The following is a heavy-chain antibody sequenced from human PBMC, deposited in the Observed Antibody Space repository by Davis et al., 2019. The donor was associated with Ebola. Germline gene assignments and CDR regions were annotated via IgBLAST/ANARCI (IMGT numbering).Heavy chain of an antibody. D-gene: IGHD2-15*01. Sequence: GESLKISCAASGFTFSSYGMHWVRQAPGKGLEWVAVIWQDGRNEYYAYSVKDRFTISRDNSKNTLYLQMNSLRAEDTAVYYCAKSHCSGGSCPYYFDFWGQGTQVTVSS. V-gene: IGHV3-33*06. CDR1: GFTFSSYG. J-gene: IGHJ4*02. CDR3: AKSHCSGGSCPYYFDF. CDR2: IWQDGRNE.